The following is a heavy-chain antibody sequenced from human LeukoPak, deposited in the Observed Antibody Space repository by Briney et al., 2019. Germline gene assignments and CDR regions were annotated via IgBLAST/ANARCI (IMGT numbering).Heavy chain of an antibody. J-gene: IGHJ4*02. CDR3: ARDLAYSRLDY. CDR2: INPDGNKK. V-gene: IGHV3-7*01. CDR1: GFTFSSYW. D-gene: IGHD5-18*01. Sequence: GGSLRLSCAASGFTFSSYWMNWARQAPGKGLEWVASINPDGNKKYSADSVKGRFTISRDNAENSLYLRMNSLRVEDTAFYYCARDLAYSRLDYWGQGMLVTVSS.